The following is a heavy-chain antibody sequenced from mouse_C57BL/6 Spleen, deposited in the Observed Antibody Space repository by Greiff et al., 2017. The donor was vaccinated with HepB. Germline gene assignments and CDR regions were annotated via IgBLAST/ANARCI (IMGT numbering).Heavy chain of an antibody. CDR1: GYAFSSYW. J-gene: IGHJ3*01. D-gene: IGHD3-1*01. V-gene: IGHV1-80*01. Sequence: VKLQESGAELVKPGASVKISCKASGYAFSSYWMNWVKQRPGKGLEWIGQIYPGDGDTNYNGKFKGKATLTADNSSSTAYMQLSSLTSEDSAVYFCARSGGPACFAYGAKGLWSLSLQ. CDR3: ARSGGPACFAY. CDR2: IYPGDGDT.